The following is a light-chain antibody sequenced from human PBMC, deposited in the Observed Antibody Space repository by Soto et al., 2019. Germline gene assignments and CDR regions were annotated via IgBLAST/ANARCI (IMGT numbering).Light chain of an antibody. J-gene: IGKJ1*01. Sequence: EVVMTQSPATLSVSPGERVTLSCRASQSINAHLAWYQQKPGQAPRLLIHGASTRATGIPARFSGSGFGTEFILTTSCLRSEDFAVYYCQQYNTWLWTFGQGTKVEI. CDR2: GAS. V-gene: IGKV3-15*01. CDR3: QQYNTWLWT. CDR1: QSINAH.